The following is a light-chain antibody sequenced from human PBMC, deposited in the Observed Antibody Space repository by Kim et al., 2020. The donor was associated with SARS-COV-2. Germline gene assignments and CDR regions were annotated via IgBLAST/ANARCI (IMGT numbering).Light chain of an antibody. J-gene: IGKJ2*01. CDR1: QSITSSY. Sequence: EIVLTQSPGTLSLSPGERATLSCRASQSITSSYLAWFQQKPGQAPRLLIYGASSRATGIPDRFSGSGSETDFTLTISRLEPEDLAVYYCQHYGSPPQTFGQGTKLEI. CDR2: GAS. V-gene: IGKV3-20*01. CDR3: QHYGSPPQT.